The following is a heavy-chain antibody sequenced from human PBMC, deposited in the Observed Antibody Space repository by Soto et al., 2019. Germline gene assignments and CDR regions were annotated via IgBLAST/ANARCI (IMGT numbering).Heavy chain of an antibody. CDR3: TRATDWG. J-gene: IGHJ4*02. CDR2: SRNKTKSYTS. Sequence: EVQLVESGGDLVQPGGSLRLSCAVSGFSLSDHYRDWVRQAPGKGLEWVGRSRNKTKSYTSDYAASVKGRFTISRDDSKNSLYLQMNSLKTEDTAVYYCTRATDWGWGQGTLVTVSS. V-gene: IGHV3-72*01. D-gene: IGHD2-21*01. CDR1: GFSLSDHY.